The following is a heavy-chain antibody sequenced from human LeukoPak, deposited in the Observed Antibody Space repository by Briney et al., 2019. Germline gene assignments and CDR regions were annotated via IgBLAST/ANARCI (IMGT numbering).Heavy chain of an antibody. CDR2: IIPILGIA. V-gene: IGHV1-69*04. CDR3: ARVDTAMVIDY. D-gene: IGHD5-18*01. J-gene: IGHJ4*02. CDR1: GGTFSSYA. Sequence: SVKVSCKASGGTFSSYAISWVRQAPGQGLEWMGRIIPILGIANYAQKFQGRVTITADKSTSTAYMELSSLRSEDTAVYYCARVDTAMVIDYWGQGTLVTVSS.